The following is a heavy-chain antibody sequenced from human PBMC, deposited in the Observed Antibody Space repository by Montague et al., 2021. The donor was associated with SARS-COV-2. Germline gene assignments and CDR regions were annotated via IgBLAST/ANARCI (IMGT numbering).Heavy chain of an antibody. D-gene: IGHD2-2*01. CDR1: GGSVIPNYYT. J-gene: IGHJ5*02. CDR3: ARHEGRGPGAMDWFDP. CDR2: GDHSRST. V-gene: IGHV4-39*01. Sequence: SETLSLTCTVSGGSVIPNYYTWVWLPQPTGQELNCYVCGDHSRSTSPTLSLPSSVTISADTTQNQFSLKLTSATAADTSVYYCARHEGRGPGAMDWFDPWGQGTLVTVSS.